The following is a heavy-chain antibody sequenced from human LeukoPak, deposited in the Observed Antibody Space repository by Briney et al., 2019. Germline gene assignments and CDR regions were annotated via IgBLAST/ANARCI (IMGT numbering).Heavy chain of an antibody. CDR2: IYTSGST. Sequence: ASQTLSLTCTVSGGSISSGSYYWSWIRQPAGKGLEWIGRIYTSGSTNYNPSLKSRVTISVDTSKNQFSLKLISVTAADMAVYYCATLNKPGWFDPWGQGTLVTVSS. D-gene: IGHD1-14*01. CDR3: ATLNKPGWFDP. V-gene: IGHV4-61*02. J-gene: IGHJ5*02. CDR1: GGSISSGSYY.